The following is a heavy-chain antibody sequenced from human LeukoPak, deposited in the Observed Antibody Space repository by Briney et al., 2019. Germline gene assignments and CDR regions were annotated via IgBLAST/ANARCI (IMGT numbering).Heavy chain of an antibody. CDR2: IYYSGST. CDR1: GGSVSSSSYY. D-gene: IGHD3-3*01. Sequence: SETLSLTCTVSGGSVSSSSYYWGWIRQPPGKGLEWIGNIYYSGSTYYNPSLKSRVTISVDTSKDQFSLKLSSVTAADTAVYYCARQETATYYDFWSGYLGYFDYWGQGTLVTVSS. CDR3: ARQETATYYDFWSGYLGYFDY. J-gene: IGHJ4*02. V-gene: IGHV4-39*01.